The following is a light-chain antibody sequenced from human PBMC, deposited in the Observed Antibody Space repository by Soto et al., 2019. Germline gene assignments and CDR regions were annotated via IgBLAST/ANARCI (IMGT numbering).Light chain of an antibody. J-gene: IGKJ1*01. CDR2: GAS. CDR1: QSVSSN. V-gene: IGKV3-15*01. Sequence: EIVMTQSPAPPSVSPGERAPPSCRASQSVSSNLAWYQQKPGQAPRLLIYGASTRATGIPARFSGSGSGTEFTLTISSLQSEDFAVYYCQQYNNWPPVTFGQGTKVDIK. CDR3: QQYNNWPPVT.